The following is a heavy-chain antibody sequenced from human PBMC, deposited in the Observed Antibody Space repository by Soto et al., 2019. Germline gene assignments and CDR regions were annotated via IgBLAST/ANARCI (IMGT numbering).Heavy chain of an antibody. J-gene: IGHJ4*02. D-gene: IGHD2-15*01. Sequence: GESLKISCKGSGYSFTSYWIGWVRQMPGKGLEWMGTIYPGDSDTRYSPSFQGQVTISADKSISTAYLQWSSLKASDTAMYYCARHIYCSGGSCYGGYFDYWGQGTLVTVSS. CDR2: IYPGDSDT. V-gene: IGHV5-51*01. CDR1: GYSFTSYW. CDR3: ARHIYCSGGSCYGGYFDY.